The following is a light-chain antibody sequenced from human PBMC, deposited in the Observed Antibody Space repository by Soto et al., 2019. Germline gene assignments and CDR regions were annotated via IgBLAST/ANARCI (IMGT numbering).Light chain of an antibody. J-gene: IGLJ2*01. Sequence: SYELTQPPSVSVAPGKTARITCGGNNIGSKSVHWYQQKPRQAPVLVIYYDSDRPSGIPARFSGSNSGNTATLTISRVEAGDEADYYCQVWDSSSVYLVFGGGTKLTLL. CDR3: QVWDSSSVYLV. CDR1: NIGSKS. CDR2: YDS. V-gene: IGLV3-21*04.